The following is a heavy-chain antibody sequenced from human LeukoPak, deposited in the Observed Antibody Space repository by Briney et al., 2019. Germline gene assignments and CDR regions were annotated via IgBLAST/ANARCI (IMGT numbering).Heavy chain of an antibody. CDR1: SGSISSYY. CDR3: ASSWLGYCSSTSCPPYFDY. Sequence: SETLSLTCTVSSGSISSYYWSWIRQPPGKGLEWIGYIYYSGSTNYNPSLKSRVTISVDTSKNQFSLKLSSVTAADTAVYYCASSWLGYCSSTSCPPYFDYWGQGTLVTVSS. J-gene: IGHJ4*02. D-gene: IGHD2-2*01. CDR2: IYYSGST. V-gene: IGHV4-59*01.